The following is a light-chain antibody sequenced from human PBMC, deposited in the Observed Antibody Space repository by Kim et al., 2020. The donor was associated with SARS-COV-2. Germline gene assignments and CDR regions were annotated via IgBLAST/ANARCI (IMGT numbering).Light chain of an antibody. CDR1: QSVSSN. V-gene: IGKV3-15*01. Sequence: SPGESAPLSCRASQSVSSNLAWYQQTPGQAPRLLIYGASTRATGIPARFSGSGCGTAFTLTISSLQSEDFAVYYCQQYNNWPPLTFGGGTKVDIK. CDR2: GAS. CDR3: QQYNNWPPLT. J-gene: IGKJ4*01.